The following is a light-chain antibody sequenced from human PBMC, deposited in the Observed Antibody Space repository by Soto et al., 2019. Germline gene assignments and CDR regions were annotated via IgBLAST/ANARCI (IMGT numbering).Light chain of an antibody. CDR3: QKYDSAPYT. V-gene: IGKV1-27*01. Sequence: DIQMTQSPSSLSAAVGDRVTITCRASQGITNYLAWYQQKPGKVPQLLIYDAFILQSGVPYRFSGSGSGTDFTLTISSLQPEDVATYYCQKYDSAPYTFGQGTNLEIK. CDR1: QGITNY. J-gene: IGKJ2*01. CDR2: DAF.